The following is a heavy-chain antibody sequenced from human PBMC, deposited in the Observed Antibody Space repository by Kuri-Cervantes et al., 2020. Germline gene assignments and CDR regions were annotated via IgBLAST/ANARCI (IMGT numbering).Heavy chain of an antibody. V-gene: IGHV3-33*01. Sequence: GGSLRLSCAASGFTFSSYGMHWVRQAPGKGLEWVAVIWYDGSNKYYADSVKGRFTISRDNSKNTLYLQMNSLRAEDTAVYYCSLGESGSLGRAVPGGDYWGQGTLVTVSS. J-gene: IGHJ4*02. CDR1: GFTFSSYG. CDR2: IWYDGSNK. CDR3: SLGESGSLGRAVPGGDY. D-gene: IGHD5-12*01.